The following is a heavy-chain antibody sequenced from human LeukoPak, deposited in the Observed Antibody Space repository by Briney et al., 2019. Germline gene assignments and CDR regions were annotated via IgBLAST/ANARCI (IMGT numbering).Heavy chain of an antibody. J-gene: IGHJ6*03. CDR2: IYSGGST. CDR3: TGLGVRGEIPDYYYYYMDV. CDR1: EFSVGSNY. D-gene: IGHD3-10*01. Sequence: PGGSLRLSCAASEFSVGSNYMTWVRQAPGKGLEWVSLIYSGGSTYYADSVKGRFTISRDNSKNTLYLQMNSLKTEDTAVYYCTGLGVRGEIPDYYYYYMDVWGKGTTVTISS. V-gene: IGHV3-66*01.